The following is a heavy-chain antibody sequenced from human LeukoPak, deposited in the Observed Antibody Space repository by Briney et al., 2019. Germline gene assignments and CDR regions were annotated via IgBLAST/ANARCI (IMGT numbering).Heavy chain of an antibody. CDR1: GGSISSNSYY. CDR2: IYHSGST. J-gene: IGHJ3*02. Sequence: TSETLSLTCAVSGGSISSNSYYWGWIRQPPGKGLEWIGSIYHSGSTYYNPSLKSRVTISVDTSKNQFSLKLSSVTAADTAVYYCARGSGITMIVVVIGDAFDIWGQGTMVTVSS. CDR3: ARGSGITMIVVVIGDAFDI. D-gene: IGHD3-22*01. V-gene: IGHV4-39*07.